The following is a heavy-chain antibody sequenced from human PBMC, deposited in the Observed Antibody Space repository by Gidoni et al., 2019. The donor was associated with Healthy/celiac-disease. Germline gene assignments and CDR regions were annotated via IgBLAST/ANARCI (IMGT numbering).Heavy chain of an antibody. D-gene: IGHD3-22*01. CDR3: AKSEGYYDSSGPWGYFDY. CDR1: GSTFSSYA. Sequence: EVQLLESGGGLVQPGGSLRLSCAASGSTFSSYAMSWVRQAPGKGLEWVSAISGSGGSTYYADSVKGRFTISRDNSKNTLYLQMNSLRAEDTAVYYCAKSEGYYDSSGPWGYFDYWGQGTLVTVSS. V-gene: IGHV3-23*01. J-gene: IGHJ4*02. CDR2: ISGSGGST.